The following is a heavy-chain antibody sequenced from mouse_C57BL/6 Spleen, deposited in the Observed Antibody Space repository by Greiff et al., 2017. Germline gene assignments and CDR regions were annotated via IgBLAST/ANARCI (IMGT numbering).Heavy chain of an antibody. Sequence: VQLQQSGPELVKPGASVKISCKASGYAFSSSWMNWVKQRPGKGLEWIGRIYPGDGDTNYNGKFKGKATLTADKSSSTAYMQLSSLTSEDSAVYFCARGGVTTAWFAYWGQGTLVTVSA. CDR3: ARGGVTTAWFAY. J-gene: IGHJ3*01. CDR1: GYAFSSSW. V-gene: IGHV1-82*01. CDR2: IYPGDGDT. D-gene: IGHD2-2*01.